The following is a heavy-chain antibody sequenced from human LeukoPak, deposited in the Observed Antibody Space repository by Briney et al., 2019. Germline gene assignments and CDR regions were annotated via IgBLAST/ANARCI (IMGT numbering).Heavy chain of an antibody. J-gene: IGHJ5*02. D-gene: IGHD6-6*01. Sequence: SETLSLICAVYGGSFSGYYWSWIRQPPGKGLEWIGEINHSGSTNYNPSLKSRVTISVDTSKNQFSLKLSSVTAADTAVYYCARGRARTGSSSSLGWFDPWGQGTLVTVSS. CDR1: GGSFSGYY. CDR3: ARGRARTGSSSSLGWFDP. V-gene: IGHV4-34*01. CDR2: INHSGST.